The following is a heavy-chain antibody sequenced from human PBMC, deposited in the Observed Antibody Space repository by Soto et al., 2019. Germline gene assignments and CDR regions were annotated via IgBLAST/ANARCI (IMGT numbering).Heavy chain of an antibody. Sequence: GGSLRLSCAASGFTFSSYAMNWVRQAPGKGLEWVSVISGSGDSTYYADSVKGRFTISRDNSKNTLYLQMNSLRAEDTAVYYCATRGPGTYFDSWREGPPVTAPQ. V-gene: IGHV3-23*01. CDR3: ATRGPGTYFDS. D-gene: IGHD6-13*01. J-gene: IGHJ4*02. CDR1: GFTFSSYA. CDR2: ISGSGDST.